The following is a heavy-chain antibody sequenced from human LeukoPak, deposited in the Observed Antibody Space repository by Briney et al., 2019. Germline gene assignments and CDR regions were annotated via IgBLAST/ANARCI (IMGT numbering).Heavy chain of an antibody. J-gene: IGHJ4*02. V-gene: IGHV4-4*07. D-gene: IGHD3-16*01. CDR3: ARGSYPSGGSYFDY. Sequence: SETLSLTCTVSDGSLSSYYWSWIRQPAGKGLEWIGRMYTSGSTNYNPSLKSRVTMSVDTSKNLFSLKLSSVTAADTAVYYCARGSYPSGGSYFDYWGQGILVTVSS. CDR1: DGSLSSYY. CDR2: MYTSGST.